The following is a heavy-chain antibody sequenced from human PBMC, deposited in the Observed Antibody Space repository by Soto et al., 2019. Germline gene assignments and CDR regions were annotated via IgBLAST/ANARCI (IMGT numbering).Heavy chain of an antibody. CDR1: GDTFGGYA. J-gene: IGHJ4*02. CDR2: ITPMFGIA. V-gene: IGHV1-69*14. D-gene: IGHD6-19*01. CDR3: AREAMPHSRGWHY. Sequence: QVQLVQSGAEVKKPGSSVKVSCKAPGDTFGGYAVIWVRQAPGQGPEWMGEITPMFGIANYARKFQGRVTITADTSTSTSYLELISLTSEDTAVYYCAREAMPHSRGWHYWGQGTLVTVSS.